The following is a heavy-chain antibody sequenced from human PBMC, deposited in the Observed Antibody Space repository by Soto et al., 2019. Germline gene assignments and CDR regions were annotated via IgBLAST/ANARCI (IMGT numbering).Heavy chain of an antibody. V-gene: IGHV1-69*12. Sequence: QVLLVQSGAEVKKLGSSVKVSCKTSGDTFSSFAISWVRLVPGQGLEWMGVIIPMFSAPTYAQNFQGRVSITADESTRTAYMELSSLRSEDTAIYYCARDRVLRGNAYYYGMDVWGQGTTVTVSS. CDR3: ARDRVLRGNAYYYGMDV. D-gene: IGHD2-8*02. CDR2: IIPMFSAP. CDR1: GDTFSSFA. J-gene: IGHJ6*02.